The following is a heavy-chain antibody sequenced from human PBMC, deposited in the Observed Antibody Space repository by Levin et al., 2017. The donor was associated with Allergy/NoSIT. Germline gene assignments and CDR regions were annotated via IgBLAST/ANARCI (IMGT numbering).Heavy chain of an antibody. CDR3: VREIAEEGT. D-gene: IGHD1-1*01. Sequence: SCAASGFTFSNYAMHWVRQAPGKGLEWVGVISDDGNSEFYIDSVKGRFTISRDNSKNRLYLQMDSLRAEDTALYYCVREIAEEGTWGQGTLVMVSS. J-gene: IGHJ4*02. CDR2: ISDDGNSE. CDR1: GFTFSNYA. V-gene: IGHV3-30-3*01.